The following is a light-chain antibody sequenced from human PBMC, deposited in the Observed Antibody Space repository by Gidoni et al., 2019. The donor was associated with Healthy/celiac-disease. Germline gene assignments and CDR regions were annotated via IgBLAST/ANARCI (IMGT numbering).Light chain of an antibody. J-gene: IGKJ2*01. CDR1: QDISNY. V-gene: IGKV1-33*01. CDR2: EAS. Sequence: DIQMTQSPSSLSASVGDRVTITCQASQDISNYLNWYQQKPGKAPKLLLYEASNLETGVPSRFSGSGSGTDFTFTISSLQPEDIATYYCQQYDNLPYTFXXXTKLEIK. CDR3: QQYDNLPYT.